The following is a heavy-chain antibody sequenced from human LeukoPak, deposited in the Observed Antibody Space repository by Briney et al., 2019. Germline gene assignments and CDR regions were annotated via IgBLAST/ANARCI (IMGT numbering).Heavy chain of an antibody. J-gene: IGHJ6*02. CDR2: IYTSGST. Sequence: SGTLSLTCTVSGGSISSGSYYWSWIRQPAGKGLEWIGRIYTSGSTNYNPSLKSRVTISVDTSKNQFSLKLSSVTAADTAVYYCARDQLSIFGVVLAAMDVWGQGTTVTVSS. V-gene: IGHV4-61*02. CDR1: GGSISSGSYY. D-gene: IGHD3-3*01. CDR3: ARDQLSIFGVVLAAMDV.